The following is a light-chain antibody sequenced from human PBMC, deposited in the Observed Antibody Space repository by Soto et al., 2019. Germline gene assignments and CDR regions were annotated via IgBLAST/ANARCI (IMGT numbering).Light chain of an antibody. CDR3: LVSYSGVPV. CDR2: DTN. J-gene: IGLJ2*01. CDR1: TGAVTSGHY. V-gene: IGLV7-46*01. Sequence: QAVVTQETSLTVSPGGTVTLTCGSSTGAVTSGHYPYWFQQKPGQAPRTLIYDTNNKHSWTPARFSGSLLGGKAALTLSGAQPEDEAEYYCLVSYSGVPVFGGGTKVTVL.